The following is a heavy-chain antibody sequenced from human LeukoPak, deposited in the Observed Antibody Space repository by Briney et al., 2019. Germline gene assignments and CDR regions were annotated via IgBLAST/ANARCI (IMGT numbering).Heavy chain of an antibody. D-gene: IGHD3-16*01. CDR1: GGSISSYY. CDR3: ARLGRFVDY. CDR2: IYYSGST. V-gene: IGHV4-59*12. Sequence: SETLSLTCTVSGGSISSYYWSWIRQPPGKGLEWIGYIYYSGSTNYNPSLKSRVTISVDTSKNQFSLKLSSVTAADTAVYYCARLGRFVDYWGQGTLVTVSS. J-gene: IGHJ4*02.